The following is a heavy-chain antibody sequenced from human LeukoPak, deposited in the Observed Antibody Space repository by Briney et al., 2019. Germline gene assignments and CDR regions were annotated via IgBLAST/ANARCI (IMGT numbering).Heavy chain of an antibody. CDR3: ARDNSVGDIAWWFDP. D-gene: IGHD3-16*02. V-gene: IGHV1-46*01. CDR1: GYTFSTYA. J-gene: IGHJ5*02. Sequence: PGASVKVSCKASGYTFSTYAINWVRQAPGQGLEWMGLINPSGSSTLYAQKFQGRVTMTRDMSTTTDYMELSSLRSEDTAVYYCARDNSVGDIAWWFDPWGQGTLVTVSS. CDR2: INPSGSST.